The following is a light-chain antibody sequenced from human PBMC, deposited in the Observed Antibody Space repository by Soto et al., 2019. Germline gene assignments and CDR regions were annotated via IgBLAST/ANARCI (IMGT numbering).Light chain of an antibody. J-gene: IGKJ4*01. Sequence: EIVLTQSPATLSLSPGERATLSCRASQSVSSYLAWYQQKPGQAPRLLIYDASNRATGIPSRFSGSGSGTDFTLTISRLEPEDFAVYYCLQRGNWLVTFGGGTKVEIK. V-gene: IGKV3-11*01. CDR2: DAS. CDR3: LQRGNWLVT. CDR1: QSVSSY.